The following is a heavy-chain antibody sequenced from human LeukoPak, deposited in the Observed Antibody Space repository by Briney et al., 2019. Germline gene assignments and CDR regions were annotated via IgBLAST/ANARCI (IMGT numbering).Heavy chain of an antibody. CDR2: IYYSGST. Sequence: SETLSLTCTVSGGSISSYYWSWIRQPPGRGLEWIGYIYYSGSTNYNPSLKSRVTISVDTSKNQFSLKLSSVTAADTAVYYCARFMTTMTTNYFDHWGQGTLVTVSS. V-gene: IGHV4-59*08. CDR3: ARFMTTMTTNYFDH. CDR1: GGSISSYY. D-gene: IGHD4-17*01. J-gene: IGHJ4*02.